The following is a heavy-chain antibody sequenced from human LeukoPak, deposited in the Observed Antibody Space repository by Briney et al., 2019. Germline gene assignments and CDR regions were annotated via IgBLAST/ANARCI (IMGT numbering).Heavy chain of an antibody. V-gene: IGHV1-2*02. J-gene: IGHJ5*02. CDR1: GYTFTGYH. CDR2: INPNSGGT. D-gene: IGHD3-3*01. CDR3: ARTTKTVGVWFDP. Sequence: ASVKVSCKASGYTFTGYHIHWVRQAPGQGLEWMGWINPNSGGTNYAQNFQGRVTMTRDTSISTAYLELSRLRSDDTAVYYCARTTKTVGVWFDPWGQGTLVTVSS.